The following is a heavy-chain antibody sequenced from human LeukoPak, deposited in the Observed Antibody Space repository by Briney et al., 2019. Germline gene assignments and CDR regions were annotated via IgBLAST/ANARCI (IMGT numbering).Heavy chain of an antibody. D-gene: IGHD2-15*01. CDR2: IKQDGSEK. CDR3: ARARRYLGYCSGGSRYGYFDY. J-gene: IGHJ4*02. Sequence: GGSLRLSCAASGFTFSSYWMSWVRQAPGKGLEWVANIKQDGSEKYCVDSVKGRLTISRDNAKNSPYLQMNSQRAEDTAVYYCARARRYLGYCSGGSRYGYFDYWGQGTLVTVSS. CDR1: GFTFSSYW. V-gene: IGHV3-7*01.